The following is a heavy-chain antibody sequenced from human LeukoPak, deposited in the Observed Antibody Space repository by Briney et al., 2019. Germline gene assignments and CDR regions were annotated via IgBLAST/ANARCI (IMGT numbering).Heavy chain of an antibody. Sequence: GGSLRLSCAASGFTFSSYAMHWVRQAPGKGLEWVAVISYDGSNKYYADSVKGRFTISRDNSKNTLYLQMNSLRAEDTAVYYCARDVAPYSSGWYMGYWSQGTLVTVSS. D-gene: IGHD6-19*01. J-gene: IGHJ4*02. V-gene: IGHV3-30-3*01. CDR2: ISYDGSNK. CDR1: GFTFSSYA. CDR3: ARDVAPYSSGWYMGY.